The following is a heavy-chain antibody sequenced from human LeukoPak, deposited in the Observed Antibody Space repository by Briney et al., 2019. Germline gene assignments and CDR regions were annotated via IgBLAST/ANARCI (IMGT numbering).Heavy chain of an antibody. Sequence: GGSLRLSCAASGFTFSIYEMNWVRQAPGKGLEWVSHISSGGTTIYYADSVKGRFTISRDNAKNSLYLQMNGLRAEDTAVYYCAKSFMDWGQGTLVTVSS. CDR2: ISSGGTTI. CDR1: GFTFSIYE. V-gene: IGHV3-48*03. D-gene: IGHD3-10*01. J-gene: IGHJ4*02. CDR3: AKSFMD.